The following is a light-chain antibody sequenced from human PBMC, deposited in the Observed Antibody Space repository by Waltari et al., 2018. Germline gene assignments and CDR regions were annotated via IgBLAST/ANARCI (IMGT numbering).Light chain of an antibody. CDR2: EDS. CDR1: SSDVGSYNL. CDR3: CSYAGSTTSVV. V-gene: IGLV2-23*01. Sequence: QSALTQPASVSGSPGQSITISCTGTSSDVGSYNLVSWYQHHPGKAPKVMIYEDSKRPSGFSNRFSGSKSGNTASLTISGLQAEDEADYYCCSYAGSTTSVVFGGGTKLTVL. J-gene: IGLJ3*02.